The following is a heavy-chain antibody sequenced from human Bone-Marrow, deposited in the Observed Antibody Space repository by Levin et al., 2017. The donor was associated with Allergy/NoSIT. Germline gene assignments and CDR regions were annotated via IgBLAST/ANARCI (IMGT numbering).Heavy chain of an antibody. CDR1: GGTFNKYV. D-gene: IGHD3-16*01. V-gene: IGHV1-69*06. CDR3: ARGTRGCDSSTCFMIDEYHYGMDV. Sequence: GASVKVSCKTVGGTFNKYVLNWVRQAPGQGLEWIGGVIPMIGPTDCAQKFQGRVTITADKSTSTVYMELSSLTSEDTAVYYCARGTRGCDSSTCFMIDEYHYGMDVWGQGTSVIVSS. J-gene: IGHJ6*02. CDR2: VIPMIGPT.